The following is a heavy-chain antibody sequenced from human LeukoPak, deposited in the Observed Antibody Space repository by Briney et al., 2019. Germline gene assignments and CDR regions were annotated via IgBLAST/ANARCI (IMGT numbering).Heavy chain of an antibody. CDR3: AKEGSWFGELGDDAFDI. J-gene: IGHJ3*02. CDR2: IRYDGSNK. CDR1: GFTFRSYG. Sequence: PGGSLRLSCAASGFTFRSYGMHWVRQAPGKGLEWVAFIRYDGSNKYYADSVKDRFTISRDNSKNTLYLQMNSLRAEDTAVYYCAKEGSWFGELGDDAFDIWGQGTMVTVSS. D-gene: IGHD3-10*01. V-gene: IGHV3-30*02.